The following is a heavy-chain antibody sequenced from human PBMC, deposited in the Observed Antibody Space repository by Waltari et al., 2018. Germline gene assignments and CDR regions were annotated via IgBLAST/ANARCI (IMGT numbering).Heavy chain of an antibody. CDR2: INHSGST. D-gene: IGHD2-2*01. Sequence: QVQLQQWGAGLLKPSETLSLTCAVYGGCFSGYYWSWIRQHPGKGLEWIGEINHSGSTNYNPSLKSRVTISVDTSKNQFSLKLSSVTAADTAVYYCARGQPYHATNWFDPWGQGTLVTVSS. V-gene: IGHV4-34*01. CDR3: ARGQPYHATNWFDP. CDR1: GGCFSGYY. J-gene: IGHJ5*02.